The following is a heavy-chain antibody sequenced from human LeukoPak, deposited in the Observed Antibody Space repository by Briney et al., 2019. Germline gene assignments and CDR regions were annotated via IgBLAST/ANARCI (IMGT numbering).Heavy chain of an antibody. CDR2: ISAYNDDI. CDR3: ARDADSITYGMDV. J-gene: IGHJ6*02. V-gene: IGHV1-18*01. Sequence: ASAKVSCKASGYTFTSYGISWVRQAPGQGLEWMGWISAYNDDINHAQRLQGRVTMTTDTSTSTAHMELRTLRSDDTAVYYCARDADSITYGMDVWGQGTTVTVSS. CDR1: GYTFTSYG. D-gene: IGHD3-10*01.